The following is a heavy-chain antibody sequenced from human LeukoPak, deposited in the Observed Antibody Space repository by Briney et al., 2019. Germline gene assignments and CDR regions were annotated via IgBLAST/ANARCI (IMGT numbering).Heavy chain of an antibody. CDR2: FYPEDGET. J-gene: IGHJ6*02. V-gene: IGHV1-24*01. Sequence: RASVTVSCTVSGYTLTELSMHWVRQAPGKGLEWMGGFYPEDGETIYAQKFQGRVTMTEDTSTDTAYMELSSLRSEDTAVYYCATDLGVGNCSSTSCYGVYYYYGMAVWGQGTTVTVSS. CDR1: GYTLTELS. D-gene: IGHD2-2*01. CDR3: ATDLGVGNCSSTSCYGVYYYYGMAV.